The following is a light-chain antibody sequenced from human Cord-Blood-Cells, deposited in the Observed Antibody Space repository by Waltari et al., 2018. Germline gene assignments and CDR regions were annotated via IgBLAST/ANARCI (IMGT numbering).Light chain of an antibody. CDR1: NIGSKT. V-gene: IGLV3-21*04. Sequence: SYVLTQPPSVSVAPGKTARITCGGNNIGSKTVHWYQQKPGQAPVLVIYYDSDRPPGIPERFSGSNSGNTATLTISRVEDGDEADYYCQVWDSSSDHVVFGGGTKLTVL. CDR2: YDS. CDR3: QVWDSSSDHVV. J-gene: IGLJ2*01.